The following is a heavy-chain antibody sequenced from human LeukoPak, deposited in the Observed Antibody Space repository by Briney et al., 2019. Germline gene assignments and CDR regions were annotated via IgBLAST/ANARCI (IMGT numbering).Heavy chain of an antibody. CDR1: GFSLRNSGMC. CDR3: ARSYYHYGMDV. V-gene: IGHV2-70*11. CDR2: IDLDDDK. Sequence: SGPTLVNPTQTLTLTCTFSGFSLRNSGMCVSWIRQPPGKALEWLARIDLDDDKHYSTSLKTRLNISKDTSKNQVVLTMTNMDPVDTATYFCARSYYHYGMDVWGQGTTVTVSS. J-gene: IGHJ6*02.